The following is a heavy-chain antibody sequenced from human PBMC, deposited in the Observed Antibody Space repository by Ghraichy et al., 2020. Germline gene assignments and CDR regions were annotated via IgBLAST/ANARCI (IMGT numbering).Heavy chain of an antibody. CDR2: IYTDGDT. D-gene: IGHD5-12*01. V-gene: IGHV3-13*01. CDR1: GFTFSAYD. Sequence: GGSLRLSCAASGFTFSAYDMHWVRQVPGKGLEWVSIIYTDGDTHYAYSVKGRFTISRENGKNSLHLQMDSLRAGDTAMYYCVRGWTVTGYNGLGYWGQGTLVTVSS. J-gene: IGHJ4*02. CDR3: VRGWTVTGYNGLGY.